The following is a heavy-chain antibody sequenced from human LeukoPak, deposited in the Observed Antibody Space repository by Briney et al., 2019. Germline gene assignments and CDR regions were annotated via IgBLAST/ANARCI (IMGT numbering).Heavy chain of an antibody. D-gene: IGHD1-1*01. Sequence: PGGSLRLSCAASGFTFSSYWMSWVRQAPGKGLEWVANIKQDGSEKYYVDSVKGRFTISRDNARNSLYLQMNSLRAEDTAIYYCATSPELSHNVIYWYFDLWGRGTLVSVSS. J-gene: IGHJ2*01. V-gene: IGHV3-7*01. CDR2: IKQDGSEK. CDR3: ATSPELSHNVIYWYFDL. CDR1: GFTFSSYW.